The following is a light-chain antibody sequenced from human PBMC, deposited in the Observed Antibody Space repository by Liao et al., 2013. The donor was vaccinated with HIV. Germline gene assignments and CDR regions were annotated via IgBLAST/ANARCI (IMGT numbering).Light chain of an antibody. J-gene: IGLJ2*01. CDR3: QTWDSSTAWV. CDR1: NIGSKS. CDR2: YDS. Sequence: SYELAQPPSVSVAPGKTARITCGGKNIGSKSVHWYQQKPGQAPVLVIYYDSDRPSGIPERFSGSNSGNTATLTISRVEAGDEADYYCQTWDSSTAWVFGGGTKLTVL. V-gene: IGLV3-21*01.